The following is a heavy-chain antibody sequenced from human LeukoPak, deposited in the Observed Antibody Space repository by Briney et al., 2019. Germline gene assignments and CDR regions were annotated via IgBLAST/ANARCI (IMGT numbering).Heavy chain of an antibody. J-gene: IGHJ4*02. CDR2: IHSSGTT. V-gene: IGHV4-59*12. CDR1: GDSISSYY. Sequence: TPSETLSLTCIVSGDSISSYYWSWIRQPPGQGLQWIGYIHSSGTTNYNPSLKSRVSISVDTSKNQFSLKLTSVTAADTAVYYCARAPEYGLYYFDYWGQGTLVTVSS. CDR3: ARAPEYGLYYFDY. D-gene: IGHD1-14*01.